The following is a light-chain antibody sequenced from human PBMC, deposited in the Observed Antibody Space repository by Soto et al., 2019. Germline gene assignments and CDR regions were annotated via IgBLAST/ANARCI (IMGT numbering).Light chain of an antibody. CDR1: SSDVGGYND. J-gene: IGLJ2*01. CDR3: NSYTSSSTRV. V-gene: IGLV2-14*01. CDR2: EVN. Sequence: QSALTQPASVSGSPGQSITISCTGTSSDVGGYNDVSWYQQHPGKAPKLLIYEVNNRPSGVSNRFSGSKSGNTASLTISGLPAEDEADYYCNSYTSSSTRVFGGGTKVTVL.